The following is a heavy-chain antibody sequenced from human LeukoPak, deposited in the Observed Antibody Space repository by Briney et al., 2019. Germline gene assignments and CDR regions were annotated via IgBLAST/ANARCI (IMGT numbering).Heavy chain of an antibody. Sequence: GGSLRLSCAASGFTFDDYAMHWVRQAPGKGLEWVSLISGDGGSTYYADSVKGRFTISRDNSKNSLYLQMNSLRTEDTALYYCAKDMGYCSGGSCYRRWVYGMDVWGQGTTVTVSS. CDR3: AKDMGYCSGGSCYRRWVYGMDV. V-gene: IGHV3-43*02. D-gene: IGHD2-15*01. J-gene: IGHJ6*02. CDR2: ISGDGGST. CDR1: GFTFDDYA.